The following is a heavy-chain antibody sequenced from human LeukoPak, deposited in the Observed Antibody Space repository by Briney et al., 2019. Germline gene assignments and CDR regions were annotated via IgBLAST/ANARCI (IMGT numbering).Heavy chain of an antibody. CDR1: GGSISSSSYY. CDR3: AIARGSWYYFDY. V-gene: IGHV4-39*01. CDR2: IYYSGST. Sequence: SETLSLTCTVSGGSISSSSYYWGWIRQPPGKGLEWIGSIYYSGSTYYNPSLKSRVTISVDTSKNQFSLKLSSVTAADTAVYYCAIARGSWYYFDYWGQGTLVTVSS. J-gene: IGHJ4*02. D-gene: IGHD6-13*01.